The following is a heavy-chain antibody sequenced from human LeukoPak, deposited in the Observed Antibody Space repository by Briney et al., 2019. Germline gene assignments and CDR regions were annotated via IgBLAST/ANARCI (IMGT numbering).Heavy chain of an antibody. CDR3: ARGVGYCSGGSCFNWFDP. CDR2: ISAYNGNT. Sequence: ASVKVSCKSSGYTFTSYGISWVRQAPGQGLEWMGWISAYNGNTNYAQKLQGRLTMTTDTSTSTAYMELRSLRSDDTAVYYCARGVGYCSGGSCFNWFDPWGQGTLVTVSS. J-gene: IGHJ5*02. V-gene: IGHV1-18*04. D-gene: IGHD2-15*01. CDR1: GYTFTSYG.